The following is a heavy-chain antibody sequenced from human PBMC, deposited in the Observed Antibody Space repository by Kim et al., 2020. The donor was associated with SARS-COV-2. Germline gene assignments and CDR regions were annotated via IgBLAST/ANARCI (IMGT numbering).Heavy chain of an antibody. D-gene: IGHD3-16*01. Sequence: SVKVSCKASGGTFSSYAISWVRQAPEQGLEWMGGIIPIFGTANYAQKFQGRVTITADESTSTAYMELSSLRSEDTAVYYCASPAEYPDRLGDAFDIWGQGTMVTVSS. V-gene: IGHV1-69*13. CDR1: GGTFSSYA. J-gene: IGHJ3*02. CDR2: IIPIFGTA. CDR3: ASPAEYPDRLGDAFDI.